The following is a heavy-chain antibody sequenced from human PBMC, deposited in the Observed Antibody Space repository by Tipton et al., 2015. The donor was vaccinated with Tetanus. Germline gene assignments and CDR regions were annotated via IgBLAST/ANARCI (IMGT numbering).Heavy chain of an antibody. CDR1: GVTVSGNY. Sequence: QLVQSGGGLIQPGGSLRLSCAASGVTVSGNYMSWVRQAPGKGLEWVANIRHDGGEAFYMDSLKGRFTISRDNARDSLFLEMNSLRVEDTAVYYCARGCTSCAVWYDFDHWGQGTLVTVSS. V-gene: IGHV3-7*04. J-gene: IGHJ4*02. CDR2: IRHDGGEA. D-gene: IGHD2-15*01. CDR3: ARGCTSCAVWYDFDH.